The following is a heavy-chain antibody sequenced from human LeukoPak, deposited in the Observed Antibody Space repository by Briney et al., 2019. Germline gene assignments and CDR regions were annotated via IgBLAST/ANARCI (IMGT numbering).Heavy chain of an antibody. CDR1: GGSITSTSSY. V-gene: IGHV4-39*01. D-gene: IGHD2-15*01. CDR2: VYYSGST. Sequence: SETLSLTCTVSGGSITSTSSYWGRIRQPPGKGLEWIGSVYYSGSTSHSPSLKSRVTISVDTSRNQFSLKLSSVTAADTAVYFCARNESVVVAGRPKYNWFDPWGQGTLVTVSS. J-gene: IGHJ5*02. CDR3: ARNESVVVAGRPKYNWFDP.